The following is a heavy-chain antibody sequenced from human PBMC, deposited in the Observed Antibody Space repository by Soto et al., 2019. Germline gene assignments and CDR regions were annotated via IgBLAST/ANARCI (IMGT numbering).Heavy chain of an antibody. Sequence: PGGSLRLSCAASGFSFSDYEMNWVRQAPGKRLEWVSYSSRSGSTIEYADSVKGRFTISRDYAKTSLYLQMNSLRVEDTAVYYCAIGYYSKKFDYWGQGTLVTVSS. CDR2: SSRSGSTI. CDR1: GFSFSDYE. CDR3: AIGYYSKKFDY. V-gene: IGHV3-48*03. D-gene: IGHD3-22*01. J-gene: IGHJ4*02.